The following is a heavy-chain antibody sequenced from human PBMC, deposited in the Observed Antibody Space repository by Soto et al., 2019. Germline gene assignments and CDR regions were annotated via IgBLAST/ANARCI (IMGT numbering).Heavy chain of an antibody. J-gene: IGHJ4*02. CDR3: ATSPKGTYYFDY. D-gene: IGHD1-1*01. V-gene: IGHV1-24*01. Sequence: GASVKVSCKVSGYTLTELSMHWVRQAPGKGLEWMGGFDPEDGETIYAQKFQGRVTMTEDTSTDTAYMELSSLRSEDTAVYYCATSPKGTYYFDYWGRGTLVTVSS. CDR2: FDPEDGET. CDR1: GYTLTELS.